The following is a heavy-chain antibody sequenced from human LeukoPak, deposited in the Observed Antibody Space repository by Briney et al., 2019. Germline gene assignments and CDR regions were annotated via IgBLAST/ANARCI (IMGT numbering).Heavy chain of an antibody. D-gene: IGHD3-22*01. CDR3: ARGSNYDSSGYYYPYYYYGMDV. V-gene: IGHV3-53*01. CDR1: GLTVSSNY. Sequence: GGSLRLSCAASGLTVSSNYLSWVRQAPGKGLEWVSVIYSGGSTYYADSVKGRFTISRDNSKNTLYLQMNSLRAEDTAVYYCARGSNYDSSGYYYPYYYYGMDVWGQGTTVTVSS. CDR2: IYSGGST. J-gene: IGHJ6*02.